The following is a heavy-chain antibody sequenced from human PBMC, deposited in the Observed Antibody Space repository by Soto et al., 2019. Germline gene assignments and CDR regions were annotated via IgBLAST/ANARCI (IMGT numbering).Heavy chain of an antibody. CDR2: VYYRGRS. V-gene: IGHV4-39*01. CDR3: VSQRTTVPTQAYFDY. CDR1: GGSVTNSSYY. J-gene: IGHJ4*02. D-gene: IGHD4-17*01. Sequence: SETLSLTCTVSGGSVTNSSYYWGWIRQSPGKGLEWIGSVYYRGRSYSKSSVKSRVTISVDTSKNRFSLSLNSVTASDTAVYFCVSQRTTVPTQAYFDYWGPGALVTVSS.